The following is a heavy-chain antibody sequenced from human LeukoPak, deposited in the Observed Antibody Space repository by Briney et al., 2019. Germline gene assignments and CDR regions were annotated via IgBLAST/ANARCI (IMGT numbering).Heavy chain of an antibody. CDR3: AGGPPYYYYGMDV. CDR2: IYHSGST. V-gene: IGHV4-30-2*01. CDR1: GGSISRGGYS. Sequence: PSETLSLTCAVSGGSISRGGYSGGWVRQPPGRGREGIGYIYHSGSTYYNPSLKSRVTISVDRSKNQFSLKLSSVTAADTAVYYCAGGPPYYYYGMDVWGQGTTVTVSS. J-gene: IGHJ6*02.